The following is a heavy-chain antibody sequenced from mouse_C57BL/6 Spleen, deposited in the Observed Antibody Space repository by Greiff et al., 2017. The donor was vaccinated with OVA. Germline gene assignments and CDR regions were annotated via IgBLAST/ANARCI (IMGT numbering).Heavy chain of an antibody. Sequence: ESGPGLVKPSQSLSLTCSVTGYSITSGYYWHWIRQFPGNKLEWMGYISYDGSNNYNPSLKNRISITRDTSKNQFFLKLNSVTTEDTATYYCARGDGYYWYFDVWGTGTTVTVSS. CDR1: GYSITSGYY. V-gene: IGHV3-6*01. J-gene: IGHJ1*03. D-gene: IGHD2-3*01. CDR3: ARGDGYYWYFDV. CDR2: ISYDGSN.